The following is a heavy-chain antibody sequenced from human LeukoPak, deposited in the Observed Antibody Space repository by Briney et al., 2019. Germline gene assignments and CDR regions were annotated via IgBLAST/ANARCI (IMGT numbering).Heavy chain of an antibody. CDR1: GFTFSSYS. Sequence: GGSLRLSCAASGFTFSSYSMSWVRQAPGKGLEWVSSISSSSSYIYYADSVRGRFTISRDNAKNSLYLQMNSLGVEGTAVYYCARAHNWKYGTFDYWGQGTLVTVSS. V-gene: IGHV3-21*01. CDR3: ARAHNWKYGTFDY. D-gene: IGHD1-7*01. CDR2: ISSSSSYI. J-gene: IGHJ4*02.